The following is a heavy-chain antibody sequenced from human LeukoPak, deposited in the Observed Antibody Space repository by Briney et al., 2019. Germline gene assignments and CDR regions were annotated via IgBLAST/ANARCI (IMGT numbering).Heavy chain of an antibody. CDR1: GFSFSRYG. J-gene: IGHJ4*02. V-gene: IGHV3-33*08. Sequence: GKSLRLSCVASGFSFSRYGMHWVRQAPGEGLEWVGVIWYDGTKQYYADSVKGRFTISRDNSKNTLDLHMNRLGVEDTAVYYCARGEDYWGQGTLVTVSS. CDR2: IWYDGTKQ. CDR3: ARGEDY.